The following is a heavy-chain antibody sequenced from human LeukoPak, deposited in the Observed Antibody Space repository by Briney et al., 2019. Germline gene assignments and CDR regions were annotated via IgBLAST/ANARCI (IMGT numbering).Heavy chain of an antibody. CDR1: GGTFSSYA. Sequence: SVKVSCKASGGTFSSYAISWVRQAPGQGLEWMGRIIPILGIANYAQKFQGRVTITADKSTSTAYMELSSLRSEDTAVYCCARDTPLYYYDSSGYYHKPWYYYGMDVWGQGTTVTVSS. CDR2: IIPILGIA. J-gene: IGHJ6*02. V-gene: IGHV1-69*04. D-gene: IGHD3-22*01. CDR3: ARDTPLYYYDSSGYYHKPWYYYGMDV.